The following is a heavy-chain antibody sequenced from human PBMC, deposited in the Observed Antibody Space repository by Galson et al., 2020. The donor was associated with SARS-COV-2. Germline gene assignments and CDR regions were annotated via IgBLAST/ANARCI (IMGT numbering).Heavy chain of an antibody. CDR3: ARGFDP. CDR2: IYYSGST. Sequence: SETLSLTCTVSGGSISSYYWSWIRQPPGKGLEWIGYIYYSGSTNYNPSLKSRVTISVDTSKNQFSLKLSSVTAADTAVYYCARGFDPGREGTLATASS. J-gene: IGHJ5*02. V-gene: IGHV4-59*13. CDR1: GGSISSYY.